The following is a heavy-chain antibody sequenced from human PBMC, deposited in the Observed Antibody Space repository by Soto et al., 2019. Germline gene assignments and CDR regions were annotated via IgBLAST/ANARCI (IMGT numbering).Heavy chain of an antibody. CDR3: ARHSSPGEEGYCSGGSCSGAYYFDY. J-gene: IGHJ4*02. CDR2: IYYSGST. CDR1: GGSISSYY. D-gene: IGHD2-15*01. Sequence: SEPLSLTCTVSGGSISSYYWSWIRQPPGKGLEWIGYIYYSGSTNYNPSLKSRVTISVDTSKNQFSLKLSSVTAADTAVYYCARHSSPGEEGYCSGGSCSGAYYFDYWGQGTLVTVSS. V-gene: IGHV4-59*08.